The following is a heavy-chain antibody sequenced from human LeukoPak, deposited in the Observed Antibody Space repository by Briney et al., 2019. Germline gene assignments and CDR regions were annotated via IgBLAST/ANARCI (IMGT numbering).Heavy chain of an antibody. CDR2: IYHSGST. CDR1: GGSISSGGYY. D-gene: IGHD1-14*01. CDR3: ARVTSLGSRVLPDAFEI. J-gene: IGHJ3*02. V-gene: IGHV4-30-2*01. Sequence: SQTLSLTCTVSGGSISSGGYYWSWIRQPPGKGLEWIGYIYHSGSTYYNPSLKSRVTISVDRSKNQFSLKLSSVTAADTAVYYCARVTSLGSRVLPDAFEIWGQGTMVTVSS.